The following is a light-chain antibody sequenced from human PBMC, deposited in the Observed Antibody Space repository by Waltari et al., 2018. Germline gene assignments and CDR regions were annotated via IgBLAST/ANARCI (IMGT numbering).Light chain of an antibody. CDR1: QSVGRA. Sequence: CRASQSVGRALAGYQQKPGQAPRLLIYDASSRAAGIPDRFSGSGSGTDFSLTISRLEPEDFGVYYCQKYGTLPATFGQGTKVEI. V-gene: IGKV3-20*01. J-gene: IGKJ1*01. CDR3: QKYGTLPAT. CDR2: DAS.